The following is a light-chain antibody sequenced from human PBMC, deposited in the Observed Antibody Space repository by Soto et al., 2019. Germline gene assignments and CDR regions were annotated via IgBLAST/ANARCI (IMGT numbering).Light chain of an antibody. V-gene: IGKV3-15*01. Sequence: VMTQSPATLSVSPGQGGTLSCSASQVIGDTLAWYQHKPGQTNRLLIYRTSTRATGVPDRFSVTGSGTDFTLTISRLEPEDFAVYYCQHCQPYGDSPPLTFGGGTKVDI. CDR1: QVIGDT. J-gene: IGKJ4*01. CDR2: RTS. CDR3: QHCQPYGDSPPLT.